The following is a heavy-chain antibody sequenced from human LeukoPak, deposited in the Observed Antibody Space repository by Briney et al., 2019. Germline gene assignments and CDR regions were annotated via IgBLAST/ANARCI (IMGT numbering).Heavy chain of an antibody. J-gene: IGHJ4*02. D-gene: IGHD3-9*01. V-gene: IGHV4-39*01. CDR1: GGSISSSSYY. CDR3: ARTARYGTFDY. CDR2: IYYSGST. Sequence: PSETLSLTCTVSGGSISSSSYYWGWIRQPPGKGLEWIGSIYYSGSTYYNPSLKSRVTISVDTSKNQFSLKLSSVTAADTAVYYCARTARYGTFDYWGQGTLVTVSS.